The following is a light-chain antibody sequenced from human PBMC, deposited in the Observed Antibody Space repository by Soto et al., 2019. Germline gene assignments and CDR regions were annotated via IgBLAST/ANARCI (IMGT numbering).Light chain of an antibody. CDR3: QQYNNWPPST. Sequence: EIVMTQSPATLSVSPGERATLSCRASQSVGSNLAWYQQKPGQAPRLLTYGASTRATGIPARFSGSGSGTEFTLTISSLQSEDFAVYYCQQYNNWPPSTFGQGTKV. V-gene: IGKV3-15*01. J-gene: IGKJ1*01. CDR1: QSVGSN. CDR2: GAS.